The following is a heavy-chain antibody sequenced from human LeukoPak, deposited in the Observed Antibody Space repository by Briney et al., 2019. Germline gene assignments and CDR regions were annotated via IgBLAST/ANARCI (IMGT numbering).Heavy chain of an antibody. J-gene: IGHJ4*02. V-gene: IGHV4-34*01. D-gene: IGHD3-22*01. Sequence: SETLSLTCAVYGGSFSGYYWSWIRQPPGKGLEWIGEINHSGSTNYNPSLKSRVTISVDTSKNQFSLKLSSVTAADTAVYYCAANDRTGYIPSWGQGTLVTVSS. CDR3: AANDRTGYIPS. CDR2: INHSGST. CDR1: GGSFSGYY.